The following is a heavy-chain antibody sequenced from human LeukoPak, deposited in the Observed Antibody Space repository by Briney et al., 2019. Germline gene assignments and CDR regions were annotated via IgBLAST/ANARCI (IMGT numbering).Heavy chain of an antibody. V-gene: IGHV3-7*01. Sequence: GGSLRLSCAASGFTFSSYAMSWVRQAPGKGLEWVANIKQDGSDKYYVDSVKGRFSISRDNAKNSLFLQMNSLRAEDTAVYYCARSVYDYFGSGSYGDYWGQGTLVTVSS. CDR1: GFTFSSYA. CDR2: IKQDGSDK. J-gene: IGHJ4*02. D-gene: IGHD3-10*01. CDR3: ARSVYDYFGSGSYGDY.